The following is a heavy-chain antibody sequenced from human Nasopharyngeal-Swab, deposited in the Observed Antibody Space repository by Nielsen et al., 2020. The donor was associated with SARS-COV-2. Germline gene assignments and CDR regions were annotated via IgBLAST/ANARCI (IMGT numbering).Heavy chain of an antibody. D-gene: IGHD1-26*01. CDR3: VRAGYSGSYGGFDL. J-gene: IGHJ4*02. V-gene: IGHV3-74*01. CDR2: VNTDGSSP. Sequence: GGSLRLSCAASGFSFSTYWMHWVRHTPGKGLVWVSRVNTDGSSPSYADSVRGRFTISRDNAQNMVYAQLSNLRVEDTAVYYCVRAGYSGSYGGFDLWGQGALVTVSS. CDR1: GFSFSTYW.